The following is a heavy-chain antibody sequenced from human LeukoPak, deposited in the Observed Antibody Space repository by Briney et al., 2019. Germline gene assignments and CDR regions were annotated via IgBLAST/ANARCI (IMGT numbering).Heavy chain of an antibody. D-gene: IGHD3-22*01. CDR2: ISYDGSNK. J-gene: IGHJ4*02. V-gene: IGHV3-30-3*01. Sequence: GGSLRLSCAASGFTFSSYAMHWVRQAPGNGLEWVAVISYDGSNKYYADSVKGRFTISRDNSKNTLYLQMNSLRAEDTAVYYCARDRGAYYYDTGYWGQGTLVTVSS. CDR3: ARDRGAYYYDTGY. CDR1: GFTFSSYA.